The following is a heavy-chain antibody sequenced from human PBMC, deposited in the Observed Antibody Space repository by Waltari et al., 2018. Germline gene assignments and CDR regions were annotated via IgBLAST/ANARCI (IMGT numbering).Heavy chain of an antibody. Sequence: QVQLQESGPGLVKSSETLSLTCTVSGGSIGRNTFYWAWIRQPPGKRTEWMASINYSGSTYYMPSLKSRFTMSVDTSRNQRSLRLTSVTAADTAVYFCVREWSSSSSWFDPWGQGTLVTVSS. J-gene: IGHJ5*02. CDR3: VREWSSSSSWFDP. CDR2: INYSGST. CDR1: GGSIGRNTFY. D-gene: IGHD6-6*01. V-gene: IGHV4-39*07.